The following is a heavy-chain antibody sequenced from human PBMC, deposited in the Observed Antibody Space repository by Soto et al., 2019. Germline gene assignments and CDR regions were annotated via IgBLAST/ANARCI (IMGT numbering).Heavy chain of an antibody. CDR2: ISGDGGST. J-gene: IGHJ6*02. V-gene: IGHV3-43*02. CDR1: GFTFSSYW. Sequence: GGSLRLSCAASGFTFSSYWMHWVRQAPGKGLVWVSRISGDGGSTYYADSVKGRFTISRDNSKNSLYLQMNSLRTEDTALYYCAKGYCGGDCSYDYYGLDVWGQGTTVTVSS. CDR3: AKGYCGGDCSYDYYGLDV. D-gene: IGHD2-21*02.